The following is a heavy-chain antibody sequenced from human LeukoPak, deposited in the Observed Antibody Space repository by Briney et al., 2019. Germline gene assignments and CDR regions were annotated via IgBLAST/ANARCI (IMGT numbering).Heavy chain of an antibody. D-gene: IGHD6-13*01. V-gene: IGHV3-73*01. Sequence: GGSLRLSCAASGFTFSGSAMHWVRLASGKGLEWVGRIRSKANSYATAYAASVKGRFTISRDDSKNTAYLQMNSLKTEDTAVYYCTTPTGYSSSWYQDWGQGTLVTVSS. CDR1: GFTFSGSA. CDR3: TTPTGYSSSWYQD. CDR2: IRSKANSYAT. J-gene: IGHJ4*02.